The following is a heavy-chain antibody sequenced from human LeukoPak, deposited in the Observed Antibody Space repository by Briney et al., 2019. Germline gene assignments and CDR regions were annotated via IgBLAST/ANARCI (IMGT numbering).Heavy chain of an antibody. Sequence: KPSETLSLTYTVSGGSISSSSYYWGWLRQPPGKGLEWIGSIYYSGSTYYNPSLKSRVTISVDTSKNQFSLKLSSVTAADTAVYYCARGTTVVNPFDYWGQGTLVTVSS. CDR2: IYYSGST. J-gene: IGHJ4*02. CDR3: ARGTTVVNPFDY. D-gene: IGHD4-23*01. V-gene: IGHV4-39*07. CDR1: GGSISSSSYY.